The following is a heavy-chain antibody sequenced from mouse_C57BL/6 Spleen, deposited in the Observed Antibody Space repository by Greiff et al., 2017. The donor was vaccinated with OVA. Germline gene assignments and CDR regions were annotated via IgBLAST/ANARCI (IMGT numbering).Heavy chain of an antibody. J-gene: IGHJ3*01. CDR3: ARMGDGLY. Sequence: VQLQQSGAELVRPGPSVKVSCKASGYAFTNYLIEWVKQRPGQGLEWIGVINPGSGGTNYNEKFKGKATLTADKSSSTAYMQLSSLTSEDSAVYFCARMGDGLYWGQGTLVTVSA. CDR2: INPGSGGT. V-gene: IGHV1-54*01. CDR1: GYAFTNYL. D-gene: IGHD2-3*01.